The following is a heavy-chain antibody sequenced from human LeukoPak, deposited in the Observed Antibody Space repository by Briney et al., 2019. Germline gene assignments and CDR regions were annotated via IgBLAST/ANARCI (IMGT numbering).Heavy chain of an antibody. CDR2: IIPIFGTA. D-gene: IGHD1-26*01. V-gene: IGHV1-69*05. CDR3: ARGGSRVGASNWFDP. CDR1: GGTFSSYT. J-gene: IGHJ5*02. Sequence: ASVKVSCKASGGTFSSYTISWARQAPGQGLEWMGGIIPIFGTANYAQKFQGRVTITTDESTSTAYMELSSLRSEDTAVYYCARGGSRVGASNWFDPWGKGTLVTVSS.